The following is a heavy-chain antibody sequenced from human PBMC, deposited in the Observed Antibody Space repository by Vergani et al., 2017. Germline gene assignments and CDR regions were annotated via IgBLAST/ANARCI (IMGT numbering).Heavy chain of an antibody. Sequence: QVQLVESGGGVVQPGRSLRLSCAASGFTFNQYGMHWVRQAPGKGLEWVAVTWYDGNNKQYADSVKGRFTISRDNSKSTMYLQMNSLRAGDTGVYYCARDLRLLYNRFDPWGQGTLVTVSS. CDR2: TWYDGNNK. D-gene: IGHD1-14*01. CDR1: GFTFNQYG. J-gene: IGHJ5*02. CDR3: ARDLRLLYNRFDP. V-gene: IGHV3-33*01.